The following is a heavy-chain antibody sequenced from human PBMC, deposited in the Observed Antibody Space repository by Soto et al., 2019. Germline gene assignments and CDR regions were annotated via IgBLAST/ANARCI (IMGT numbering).Heavy chain of an antibody. D-gene: IGHD1-7*01. CDR2: ISYDGSNK. V-gene: IGHV3-30*18. Sequence: GGSLRLSCAASGFTFSSYGMHWVRQAPGKGLEWVAVISYDGSNKYYADSVKGRFTISRDNSKNTLYLQMNSLRAEDTAVYYCAKGGITGTKFISGYYGMDVWGQGTTVTVSS. CDR3: AKGGITGTKFISGYYGMDV. CDR1: GFTFSSYG. J-gene: IGHJ6*02.